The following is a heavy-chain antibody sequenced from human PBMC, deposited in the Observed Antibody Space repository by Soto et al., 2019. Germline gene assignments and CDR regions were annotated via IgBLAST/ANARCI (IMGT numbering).Heavy chain of an antibody. CDR1: GGSFISYS. CDR2: IIPIQGKA. Sequence: QVQLVQSGAELKKPGSSVKVSCEASGGSFISYSFTWVRQAPGQGLEWMGRIIPIQGKANYALKFQDRVTITAVRCTRTDYMTLISMRPEDMAVSYCAQRLLFVDPAYMDVWGNGTTVTFSS. CDR3: AQRLLFVDPAYMDV. D-gene: IGHD2-21*01. J-gene: IGHJ6*03. V-gene: IGHV1-69*02.